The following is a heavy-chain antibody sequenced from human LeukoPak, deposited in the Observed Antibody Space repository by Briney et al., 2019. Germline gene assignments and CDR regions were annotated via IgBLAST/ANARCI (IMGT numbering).Heavy chain of an antibody. D-gene: IGHD5-18*01. CDR3: GKEDTPTGVH. V-gene: IGHV3-30*02. CDR2: IQYDESRT. J-gene: IGHJ4*02. CDR1: GFMFSRHG. Sequence: GESLRLSCVAAGFMFSRHGMHWVRQAPGEGLEWVAFIQYDESRTVYADSVKGRFTIFRDNSKHTLYLQMTNQRTEHTAVYYCGKEDTPTGVHWGQGTLVTVSS.